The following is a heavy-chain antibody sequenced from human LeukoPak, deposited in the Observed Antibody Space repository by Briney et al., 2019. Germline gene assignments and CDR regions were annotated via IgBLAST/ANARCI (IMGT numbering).Heavy chain of an antibody. J-gene: IGHJ4*02. V-gene: IGHV4-61*01. D-gene: IGHD1-1*01. CDR1: GGSDNSGSYY. Sequence: SETLSLTCTVYGGSDNSGSYYWSWIRQPPGKGLERIGYIYYSESTNYNPSLKSRLTISVDTPKIQFSLKLGSVTAADTAVYYCGSLERREYFDYWGQGTLVTVSS. CDR2: IYYSEST. CDR3: GSLERREYFDY.